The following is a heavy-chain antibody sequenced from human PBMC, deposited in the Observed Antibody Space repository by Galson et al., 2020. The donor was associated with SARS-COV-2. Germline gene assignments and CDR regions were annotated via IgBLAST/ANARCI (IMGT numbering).Heavy chain of an antibody. CDR2: IYSDGST. V-gene: IGHV3-53*01. Sequence: GESLKISCAASGFTVSSNYMSWVRQAPGKGLEWVSVIYSDGSTFYADSVKGRFTTSRDNWKNTLYLEMNSLRAEDTAVYYCARGPGVVVAHTGAHYYNAMDVWGQGTTVTVS. CDR3: ARGPGVVVAHTGAHYYNAMDV. CDR1: GFTVSSNY. D-gene: IGHD2-15*01. J-gene: IGHJ6*02.